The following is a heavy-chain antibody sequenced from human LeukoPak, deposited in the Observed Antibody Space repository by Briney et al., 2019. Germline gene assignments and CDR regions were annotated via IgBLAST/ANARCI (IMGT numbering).Heavy chain of an antibody. D-gene: IGHD3-10*01. CDR2: VSGSGGST. V-gene: IGHV3-23*01. CDR1: GLTFSNYD. Sequence: GGSLRLSCAASGLTFSNYDMSWVRQAPGKGLEWVSAVSGSGGSTYYADSVKGRFTISRDNSKNTLYLQMNSLRAEDTAVYYCAKMVRGINTAFDIWGQGTMVTVSS. J-gene: IGHJ3*02. CDR3: AKMVRGINTAFDI.